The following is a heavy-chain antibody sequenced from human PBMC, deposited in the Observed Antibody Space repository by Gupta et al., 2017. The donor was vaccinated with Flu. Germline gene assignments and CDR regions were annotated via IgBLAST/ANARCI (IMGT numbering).Heavy chain of an antibody. CDR2: ISSSGSTT. J-gene: IGHJ4*02. D-gene: IGHD2-15*01. Sequence: EGQLAESGGGLVQPGGSLRLSCASAGVTFSAYGMKWVRQAPGKGPEWLAYISSSGSTTYYADSVRGRFTISRDNAKSSLFLQMSSLRAEDTAVYYCSKEGSAYFGYFDYWGQGTPVTVSS. CDR3: SKEGSAYFGYFDY. CDR1: GVTFSAYG. V-gene: IGHV3-48*03.